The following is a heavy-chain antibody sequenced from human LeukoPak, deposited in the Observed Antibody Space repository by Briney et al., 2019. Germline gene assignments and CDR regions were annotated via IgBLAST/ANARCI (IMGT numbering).Heavy chain of an antibody. Sequence: SETLSLTCAVYVGSFSGYYWSWIRQPPGKGLEWIGEINHSGSTNYNPSLKSRVTISVDTSKNQFSLKLSSVTAADTAVYYCARGHSSSWSYYYYYMDVWGKGTTVTVSS. J-gene: IGHJ6*03. CDR1: VGSFSGYY. V-gene: IGHV4-34*01. CDR3: ARGHSSSWSYYYYYMDV. D-gene: IGHD6-13*01. CDR2: INHSGST.